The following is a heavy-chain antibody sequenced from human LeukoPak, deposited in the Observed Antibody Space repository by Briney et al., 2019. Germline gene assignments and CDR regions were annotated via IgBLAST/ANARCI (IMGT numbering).Heavy chain of an antibody. CDR2: IYYSGST. CDR3: ATVPYYYDSSGYYYGAFDY. V-gene: IGHV4-39*07. CDR1: GGSISSSSYY. J-gene: IGHJ4*02. Sequence: SETLSLTCTVSGGSISSSSYYWGWIRQPPGKGLEWIGSIYYSGSTYYNPSLKSRVTKSVDTSKNQFSLKLSSVTAADTAVYYCATVPYYYDSSGYYYGAFDYWGQGTLVTVSS. D-gene: IGHD3-22*01.